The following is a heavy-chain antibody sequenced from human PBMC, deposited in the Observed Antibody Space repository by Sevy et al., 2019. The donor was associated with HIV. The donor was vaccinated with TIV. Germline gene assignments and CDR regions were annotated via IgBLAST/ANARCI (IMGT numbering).Heavy chain of an antibody. D-gene: IGHD2-15*01. J-gene: IGHJ6*02. CDR2: ISTSSTYI. CDR3: ARGSCIGGSCHTGYHGMDV. V-gene: IGHV3-21*06. CDR1: GFIFSGDN. Sequence: GGSLRLSCAASGFIFSGDNMHWVRQAPGKGLEWVSSISTSSTYIYQADSLKGRFTISIDNAQNSAYLQMNSLRVEDTALYYCARGSCIGGSCHTGYHGMDVWGQGTTVTVSS.